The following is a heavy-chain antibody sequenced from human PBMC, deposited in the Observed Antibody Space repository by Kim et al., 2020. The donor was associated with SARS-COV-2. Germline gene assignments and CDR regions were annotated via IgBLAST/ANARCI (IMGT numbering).Heavy chain of an antibody. V-gene: IGHV3-23*03. CDR1: GFTFSSYA. Sequence: GGSLRLSCAASGFTFSSYAMSWVRHAPGGVLVWVSGISRGGRGKYYAGSVRGRFTISRDNSKNTRYLQMNILRAEDTAVYYCAKCGYSYGYPDDAFDIWGQGTMVTVSS. CDR3: AKCGYSYGYPDDAFDI. D-gene: IGHD5-18*01. CDR2: ISRGGRGK. J-gene: IGHJ3*02.